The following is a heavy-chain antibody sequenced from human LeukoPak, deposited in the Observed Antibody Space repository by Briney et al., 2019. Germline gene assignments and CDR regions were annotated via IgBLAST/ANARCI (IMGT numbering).Heavy chain of an antibody. D-gene: IGHD3-9*01. V-gene: IGHV3-11*04. Sequence: AGYLRRSCAASGFTFSDYYMSWHRQAQGKGLEWVSYISSSGSTFYYADSVKGRFTISTSNAKGSLDLKMSSLKAKDTAVYYCARDGEYYDFLNLYYYYYMDVWGKGTTLTVSS. CDR3: ARDGEYYDFLNLYYYYYMDV. CDR1: GFTFSDYY. J-gene: IGHJ6*03. CDR2: ISSSGSTF.